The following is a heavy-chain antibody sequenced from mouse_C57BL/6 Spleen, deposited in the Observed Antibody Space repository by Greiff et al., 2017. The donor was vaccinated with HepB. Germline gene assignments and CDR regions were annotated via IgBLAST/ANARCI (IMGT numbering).Heavy chain of an antibody. J-gene: IGHJ3*01. CDR3: ARNWGGNPFAY. D-gene: IGHD2-1*01. Sequence: VMLVESGPGLVQPSQSLSITCTVSGFSLTSYGVHWVRQSPGKGLEWLGVIWSGGSTDYNAAFISRLSISKDNSKSQVFFKMNSLQADDTAIYYCARNWGGNPFAYWGQGTLVTVSA. V-gene: IGHV2-2*01. CDR2: IWSGGST. CDR1: GFSLTSYG.